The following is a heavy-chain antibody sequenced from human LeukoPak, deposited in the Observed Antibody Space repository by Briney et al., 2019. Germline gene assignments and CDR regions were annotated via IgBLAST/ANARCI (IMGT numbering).Heavy chain of an antibody. CDR2: IYWDDDK. CDR1: GFSLSTSGVG. CDR3: ALQEGGFDP. J-gene: IGHJ5*02. V-gene: IGHV2-5*02. Sequence: SGPTLVKPTQTLTLTCTFSGFSLSTSGVGVGWIRQPPGEALEWLALIYWDDDKRYSPSLKSRLTITKDTSKSQVVLTMTNMDPVDTATYYCALQEGGFDPWGQGTLVTVSS.